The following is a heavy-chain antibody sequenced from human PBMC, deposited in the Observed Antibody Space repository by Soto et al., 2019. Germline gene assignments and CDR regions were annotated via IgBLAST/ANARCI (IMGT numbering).Heavy chain of an antibody. V-gene: IGHV3-33*01. CDR3: ARVYANWEWELPGF. J-gene: IGHJ4*02. D-gene: IGHD7-27*01. CDR1: GFNLRSYG. Sequence: QVQLVESGGGVVQPGRPLRLSCVASGFNLRSYGMHWFRQAPGKGPEWVAVIWYDGSNEKYADSVKGRFTISRDDSRNTLYLQMNSLRAEDTAVYYCARVYANWEWELPGFWGQGTRVTVSS. CDR2: IWYDGSNE.